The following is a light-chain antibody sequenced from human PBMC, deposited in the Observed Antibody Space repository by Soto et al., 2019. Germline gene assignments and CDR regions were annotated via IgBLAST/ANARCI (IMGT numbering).Light chain of an antibody. Sequence: QSVLTQPPSASGSPGQSVTISCTGTSSDVGGYNYVSWYQQHPGKAPKLMIYEVNKRPSGVPDRFSGSKSGNTASLTVSGLQPEDEADYYCSSYAGSNKSVFGTGTKVTVL. CDR3: SSYAGSNKSV. CDR1: SSDVGGYNY. V-gene: IGLV2-8*01. J-gene: IGLJ1*01. CDR2: EVN.